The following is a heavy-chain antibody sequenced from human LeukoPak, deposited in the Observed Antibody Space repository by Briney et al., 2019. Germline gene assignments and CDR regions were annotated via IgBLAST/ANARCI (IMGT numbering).Heavy chain of an antibody. D-gene: IGHD2-2*01. V-gene: IGHV3-74*01. Sequence: GGSLRLSCAASGFTFSTYWMHWVRQAPGKGLVWVSRINSDGSPTTYADSVKGRFTISRDNAKNTLYLQMNSLRAEDTAVYYCARGLKYCSRSSCYGAFDIWGQGTMVTVSS. CDR3: ARGLKYCSRSSCYGAFDI. J-gene: IGHJ3*02. CDR1: GFTFSTYW. CDR2: INSDGSPT.